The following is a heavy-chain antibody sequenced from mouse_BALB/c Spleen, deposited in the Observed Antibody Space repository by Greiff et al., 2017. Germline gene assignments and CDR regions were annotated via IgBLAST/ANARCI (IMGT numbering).Heavy chain of an antibody. CDR3: KREYTAIVAPVCGV. D-gene: IGHD1-1*01. J-gene: IGHJ1*01. CDR1: GFTFSSYT. V-gene: IGHV5-6-4*01. CDR2: ISSGGSYT. Sequence: EVQVVESGGGLVKPGGSLKLSCAASGFTFSSYTMSWVRQTPEKRLEWVATISSGGSYTYYPDSVKGRFTISRDNAKNTLYLQMSSLKSEDTAMYYYKREYTAIVAPVCGVWGAGTAVSVSS.